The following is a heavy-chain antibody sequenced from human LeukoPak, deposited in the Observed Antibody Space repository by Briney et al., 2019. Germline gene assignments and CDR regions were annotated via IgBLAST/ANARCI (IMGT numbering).Heavy chain of an antibody. J-gene: IGHJ5*02. Sequence: ASVKVSCKASGYTFTGYYMHWVRQAPGQGLEWMGRINPNSGGTNYARKFQGRVTMTRDTSISTAYMELSRLRSDDTAVYYCARDKEQWLVQGFDPWGQGTLVTVSS. CDR1: GYTFTGYY. CDR3: ARDKEQWLVQGFDP. D-gene: IGHD6-19*01. V-gene: IGHV1-2*06. CDR2: INPNSGGT.